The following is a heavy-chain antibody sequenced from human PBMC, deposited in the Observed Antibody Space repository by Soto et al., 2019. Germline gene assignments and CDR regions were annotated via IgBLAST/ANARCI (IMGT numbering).Heavy chain of an antibody. CDR2: INPSGGST. V-gene: IGHV1-46*01. Sequence: ASLKVSCKASGYTFTSYYMHWVRQAPGQGLEWMGIINPSGGSTSYAQKFQGRVTMTRDTSTSTVYMELSSLRSEDTAVYYCARDLRGYCTNGVCGYYYYGMDVWGQGTTVTVSS. J-gene: IGHJ6*02. CDR3: ARDLRGYCTNGVCGYYYYGMDV. CDR1: GYTFTSYY. D-gene: IGHD2-8*01.